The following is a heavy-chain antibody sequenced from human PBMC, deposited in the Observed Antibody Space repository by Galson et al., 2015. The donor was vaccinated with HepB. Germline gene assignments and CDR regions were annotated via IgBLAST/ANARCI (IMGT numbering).Heavy chain of an antibody. J-gene: IGHJ6*02. CDR1: GFTFSSYA. V-gene: IGHV3-30*04. CDR3: ARETYYDSSGYYWHYYYGMDV. CDR2: ISYDGSNK. D-gene: IGHD3-22*01. Sequence: SLRLSCAASGFTFSSYAMHWVRQAPGKGLEWVAVISYDGSNKYYADSVKGRFTISRDNSKNTLYLQMNSLRAEDTAVYYCARETYYDSSGYYWHYYYGMDVWGQGTTVTVSS.